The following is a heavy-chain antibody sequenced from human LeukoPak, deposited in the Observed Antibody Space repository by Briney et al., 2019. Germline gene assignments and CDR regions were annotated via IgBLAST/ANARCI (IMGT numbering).Heavy chain of an antibody. D-gene: IGHD3-10*01. CDR2: ISSSSSYI. V-gene: IGHV3-21*01. Sequence: PGGSLRLSCAASGFTFSSYSMNWVRQAPGKGLEWVSSISSSSSYIYYADSVKGRLTISRDNAKNSLYLQMNSLRAEDTAVYYCARSAIKGSSFDYWGQGTLVTVSS. J-gene: IGHJ4*02. CDR3: ARSAIKGSSFDY. CDR1: GFTFSSYS.